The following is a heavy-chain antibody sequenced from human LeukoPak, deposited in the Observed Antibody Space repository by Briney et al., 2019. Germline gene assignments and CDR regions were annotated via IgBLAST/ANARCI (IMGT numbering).Heavy chain of an antibody. CDR3: ARNYDSSGYTTCAY. Sequence: SETLSLSCTVSVGSISSYYWSWIRQSPGKGLEWIGHIYYSGSTNYNPSLKSRVTISVDTSRNQFSLKLSSVTAADTAVYYCARNYDSSGYTTCAYWGQGTLVTVSS. D-gene: IGHD3-22*01. J-gene: IGHJ4*02. CDR2: IYYSGST. V-gene: IGHV4-59*01. CDR1: VGSISSYY.